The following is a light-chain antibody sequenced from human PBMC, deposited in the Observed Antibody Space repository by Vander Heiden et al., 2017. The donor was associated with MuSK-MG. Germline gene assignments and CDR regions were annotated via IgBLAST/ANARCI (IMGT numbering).Light chain of an antibody. CDR3: SSDTSSSTPVV. CDR1: SRDVGGYDY. V-gene: IGLV2-14*01. J-gene: IGLJ2*01. Sequence: QSALTQPASVSGSPGQSITISCTGISRDVGGYDYVSWYQQHPGKAPKLMICEVSNRPSGVSNRFSGSKSGNTASLTISGLQAEDEADYYCSSDTSSSTPVVFGRGTKLTVL. CDR2: EVS.